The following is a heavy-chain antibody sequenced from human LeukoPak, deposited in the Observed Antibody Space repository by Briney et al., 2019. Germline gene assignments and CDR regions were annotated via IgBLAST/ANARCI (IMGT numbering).Heavy chain of an antibody. Sequence: SETLSLTCAVYGGSFSGYYWSWIRQPPGKGLEWIGSIYYSGSTYYNPSLKSRVTISVDTSKNQFSLKLSSVTAADTAVYYCARVLLGYCSSTSCFRGYSYGFWYFDLWGRGTLVTVSS. D-gene: IGHD2-2*01. J-gene: IGHJ2*01. CDR3: ARVLLGYCSSTSCFRGYSYGFWYFDL. CDR1: GGSFSGYY. CDR2: IYYSGST. V-gene: IGHV4-34*01.